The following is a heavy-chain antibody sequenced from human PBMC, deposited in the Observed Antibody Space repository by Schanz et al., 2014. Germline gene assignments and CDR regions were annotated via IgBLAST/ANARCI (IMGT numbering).Heavy chain of an antibody. D-gene: IGHD7-27*01. CDR3: VRDYNWGFDN. V-gene: IGHV3-23*01. J-gene: IGHJ4*02. CDR2: ITSNGGGT. CDR1: GFTFSSNA. Sequence: EVQLLESGGGLVQPGGSLRLSCAASGFTFSSNAMCWVRQAPGKGLEWVSTITSNGGGTYYADSVKGRFTISRDNAKSSLYLQMSSLRDEDTAIYYCVRDYNWGFDNWGQGTLVTVSS.